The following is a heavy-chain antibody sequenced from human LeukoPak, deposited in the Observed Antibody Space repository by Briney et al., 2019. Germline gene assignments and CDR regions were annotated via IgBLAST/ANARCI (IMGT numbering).Heavy chain of an antibody. D-gene: IGHD2-2*01. CDR2: IYNSGST. J-gene: IGHJ4*02. CDR3: ARDPGYCSSTSCYYYFDY. CDR1: GDSFSYFY. V-gene: IGHV4-59*01. Sequence: SETLSLTCTVSGDSFSYFYWSWIRQPPGKGLEWIGYIYNSGSTNYNPSLKSRVTISVDTSKNQFSLKLSSVAAADTAVYYCARDPGYCSSTSCYYYFDYWGQGTLVTVSS.